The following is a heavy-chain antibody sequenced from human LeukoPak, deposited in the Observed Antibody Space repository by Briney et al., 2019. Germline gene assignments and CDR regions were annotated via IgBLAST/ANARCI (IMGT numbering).Heavy chain of an antibody. V-gene: IGHV3-48*02. CDR3: AKYSGYNLEY. Sequence: PGGSLRLSCAASGFTFSSYSMNWVRQAPGKGLEWVSYISSSGSPIYYADSVKGRFTISRDNAKNSLYLQMNSLRDDDTGIYYCAKYSGYNLEYWGQGTLVTVSP. D-gene: IGHD5-12*01. CDR1: GFTFSSYS. J-gene: IGHJ4*02. CDR2: ISSSGSPI.